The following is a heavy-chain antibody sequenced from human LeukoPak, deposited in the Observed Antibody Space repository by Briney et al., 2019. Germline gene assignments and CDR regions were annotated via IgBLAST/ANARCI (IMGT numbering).Heavy chain of an antibody. CDR2: INQDGSEK. V-gene: IGHV3-7*01. Sequence: GGSLRLSCAASGFTFSSYWMTWVRQAPGKGLECVANINQDGSEKDYVDSVKGRFTISRDNAKNSLYLQMNSLRAEDTAVYYCARVQQWLVRGAFDIWGQGTMVTVSS. J-gene: IGHJ3*02. D-gene: IGHD6-19*01. CDR1: GFTFSSYW. CDR3: ARVQQWLVRGAFDI.